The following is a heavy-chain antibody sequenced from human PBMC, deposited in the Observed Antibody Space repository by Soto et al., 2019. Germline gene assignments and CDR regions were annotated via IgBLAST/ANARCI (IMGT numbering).Heavy chain of an antibody. V-gene: IGHV4-34*01. CDR2: INHSGST. CDR1: GGSFSGYY. CDR3: ARYGLRFPPCYSCAFDI. D-gene: IGHD2-15*01. Sequence: SETLSLTCAVYGGSFSGYYWSWIRQPPGKGLEWIGEINHSGSTNYNPSLKSRVTISVDTSKNQFSLKLSSVTAADTAVYYCARYGLRFPPCYSCAFDIWGQGTMVT. J-gene: IGHJ3*02.